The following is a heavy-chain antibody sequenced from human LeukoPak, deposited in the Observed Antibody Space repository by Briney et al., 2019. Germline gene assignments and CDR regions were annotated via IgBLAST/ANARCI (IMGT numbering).Heavy chain of an antibody. CDR2: INHSGST. CDR1: GGSFSGYY. J-gene: IGHJ4*02. V-gene: IGHV4-34*01. D-gene: IGHD2-21*02. Sequence: SETLSLTCAVYGGSFSGYYGSWIRQPPGKGLEWIGEINHSGSTNYNPSLKSRVTISVDTSKNQFSLKLSSVTAADTAVYYRARVRLNPYCGGDCCSYFDYWGQGTLVTVSS. CDR3: ARVRLNPYCGGDCCSYFDY.